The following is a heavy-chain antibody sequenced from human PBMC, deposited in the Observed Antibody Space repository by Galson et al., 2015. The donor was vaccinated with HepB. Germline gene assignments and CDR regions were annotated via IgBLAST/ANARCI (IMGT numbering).Heavy chain of an antibody. CDR1: GFTFSRTG. CDR3: AKGTTSIDY. J-gene: IGHJ4*02. CDR2: ISMSGGGR. Sequence: SLRLSCAGSGFTFSRTGMTWVRQAPGKGLECVSAISMSGGGRDYVDSVRGRFTISRDNSNNMLYLQMNGLRAEDTAVYYCAKGTTSIDYWGQGTLVTVSS. V-gene: IGHV3-23*01. D-gene: IGHD1-1*01.